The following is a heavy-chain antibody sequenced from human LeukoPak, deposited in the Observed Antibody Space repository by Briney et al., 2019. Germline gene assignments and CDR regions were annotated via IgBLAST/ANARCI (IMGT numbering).Heavy chain of an antibody. D-gene: IGHD2-15*01. CDR3: ASDPDCSGGSCYSSG. J-gene: IGHJ4*02. CDR1: GYTFTSYD. V-gene: IGHV1-8*01. Sequence: ASVKVSCKASGYTFTSYDINWVRQATGQGLEWMGWMSPNSGNTGYAQKFQGRVTMTRNTSISTAYMELSSLRSEDTAVYYCASDPDCSGGSCYSSGWGQGTLVTVSS. CDR2: MSPNSGNT.